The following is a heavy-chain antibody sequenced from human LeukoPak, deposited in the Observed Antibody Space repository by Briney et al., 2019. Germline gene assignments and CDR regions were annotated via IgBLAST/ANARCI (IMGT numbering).Heavy chain of an antibody. J-gene: IGHJ6*02. CDR1: GFTFSSYA. V-gene: IGHV3-30-3*01. D-gene: IGHD2-15*01. Sequence: PGGSLRLSCAASGFTFSSYAMHWVRQAPGKGLEWVAVISYDGSNKYYADSVKGRYTISRDNSKNTLYLQMNSLRAEDTAVNYCARDLGYCSGGSCYLEGMDVWGQGTTVTVSS. CDR2: ISYDGSNK. CDR3: ARDLGYCSGGSCYLEGMDV.